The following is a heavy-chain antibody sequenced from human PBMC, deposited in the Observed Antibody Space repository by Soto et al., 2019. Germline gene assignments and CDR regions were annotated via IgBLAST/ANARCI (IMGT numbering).Heavy chain of an antibody. CDR2: IKQDGSEK. Sequence: LRLSCAVSGFTFSSYWMGLIRQAPLKGLEWVANIKQDGSEKYYVDSVKGRFTISRDNAKKSLYLQMNSLRGEDTAVYYCARLIVGAIDFWGQGTLVTVSS. V-gene: IGHV3-7*01. CDR1: GFTFSSYW. CDR3: ARLIVGAIDF. D-gene: IGHD1-26*01. J-gene: IGHJ4*02.